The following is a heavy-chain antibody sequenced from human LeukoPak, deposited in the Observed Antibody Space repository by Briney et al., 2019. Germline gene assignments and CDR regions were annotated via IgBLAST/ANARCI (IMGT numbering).Heavy chain of an antibody. Sequence: PSETLSLTCTVSGGSSSSGGYNWSWIRNHPGKGLEWIGYIYYSGSTYYNPSLKSRVTISVDTSKNQFSLKLSSVTAADTAVYYCASLDSSGYTPTSYFDYWGQGTLVTVSS. D-gene: IGHD3-22*01. V-gene: IGHV4-31*03. CDR1: GGSSSSGGYN. CDR2: IYYSGST. J-gene: IGHJ4*02. CDR3: ASLDSSGYTPTSYFDY.